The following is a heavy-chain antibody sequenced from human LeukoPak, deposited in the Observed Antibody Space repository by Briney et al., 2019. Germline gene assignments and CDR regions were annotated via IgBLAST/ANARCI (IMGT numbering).Heavy chain of an antibody. Sequence: ASVKVSCKASGGTFSSYAISWVRQAPGQGLELMGRIIPIFGIGNYSQKFHGRGTITADESTRTAYMQLSSLRSEDTAVYYCARPQPYSSGNNWFDPWGQGTLVTVSS. CDR2: IIPIFGIG. D-gene: IGHD6-25*01. V-gene: IGHV1-69*13. CDR1: GGTFSSYA. CDR3: ARPQPYSSGNNWFDP. J-gene: IGHJ5*02.